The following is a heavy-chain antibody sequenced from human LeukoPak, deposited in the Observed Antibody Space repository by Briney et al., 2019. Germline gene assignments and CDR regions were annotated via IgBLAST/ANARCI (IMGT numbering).Heavy chain of an antibody. CDR3: ARDLVSSGPYYYYFYGMDV. CDR1: GFTFSSYW. CDR2: IKQDGSEK. V-gene: IGHV3-7*01. J-gene: IGHJ6*02. D-gene: IGHD6-19*01. Sequence: GGSLRLSCVVSGFTFSSYWMSWVRQAPGKGLEWVANIKQDGSEKYYVDSVKGRFTISRDNAKNSLYLQMNSLRAEDTAVYYRARDLVSSGPYYYYFYGMDVWGQGTTVTVSS.